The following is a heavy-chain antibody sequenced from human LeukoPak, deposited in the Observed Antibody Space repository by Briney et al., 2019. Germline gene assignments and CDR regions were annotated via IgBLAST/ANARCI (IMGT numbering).Heavy chain of an antibody. Sequence: GGSLRLSCAASGFTFSTYWMNWFRQTPGKGLEWVAKIKADGGEKDHVASVKGRFTISRDNSKNTLYLQMNSLRAEDTAVYYCARDSHYDFWSGYYEHYYYMDVWGKGTTVTVSS. CDR1: GFTFSTYW. D-gene: IGHD3-3*01. V-gene: IGHV3-7*01. CDR2: IKADGGEK. J-gene: IGHJ6*03. CDR3: ARDSHYDFWSGYYEHYYYMDV.